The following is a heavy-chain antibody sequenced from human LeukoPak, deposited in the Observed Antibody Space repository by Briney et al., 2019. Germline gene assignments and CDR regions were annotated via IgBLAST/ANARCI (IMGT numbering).Heavy chain of an antibody. J-gene: IGHJ4*02. D-gene: IGHD3-22*01. CDR1: GYSISSGYY. CDR2: IYHSGST. CDR3: ARDRYDSSGYYSDY. Sequence: PSETLSLTCAVSGYSISSGYYWGWIRQPPGKGLEWIGSIYHSGSTYYNPSLKSRVTISVDTSKNQFSLKLSSVTAADTAVYYCARDRYDSSGYYSDYWGQGTLVTVSS. V-gene: IGHV4-38-2*02.